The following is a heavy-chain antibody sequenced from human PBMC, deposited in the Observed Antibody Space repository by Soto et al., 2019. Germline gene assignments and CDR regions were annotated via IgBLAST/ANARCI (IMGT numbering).Heavy chain of an antibody. CDR1: GFTFSSYG. V-gene: IGHV3-30*18. J-gene: IGHJ3*02. D-gene: IGHD6-19*01. Sequence: GGSLRLSCAASGFTFSSYGMHWVRQAPGKGLEWVAVISYDGSNKYYADSVKGRFTISRDNSKNTLYLQMNSLRAEDTAVYYCAKDKYSSGWYALDIWGQGTMVTVSS. CDR3: AKDKYSSGWYALDI. CDR2: ISYDGSNK.